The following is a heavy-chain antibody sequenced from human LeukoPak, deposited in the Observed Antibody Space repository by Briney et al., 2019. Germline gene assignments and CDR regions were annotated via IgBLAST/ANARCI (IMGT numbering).Heavy chain of an antibody. D-gene: IGHD4-17*01. CDR2: IYPGDSET. V-gene: IGHV5-51*01. CDR1: GFTFPKYW. Sequence: GESLKISCKGSGFTFPKYWIGWVRQMPGKGLECMGLIYPGDSETRYSPSFQGQVTISVDTSINTAYLEWKSLKASDTAMYYCARLERGDGDCIDYWGQGTLVTVSS. CDR3: ARLERGDGDCIDY. J-gene: IGHJ4*02.